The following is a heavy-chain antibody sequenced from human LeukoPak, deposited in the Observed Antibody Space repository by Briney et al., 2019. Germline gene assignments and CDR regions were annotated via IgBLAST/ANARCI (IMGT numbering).Heavy chain of an antibody. D-gene: IGHD6-19*01. V-gene: IGHV1-18*01. CDR1: GYTFTSYG. CDR3: ARDLGIAVAGTEDI. CDR2: ISAYNGNT. J-gene: IGHJ3*02. Sequence: ASVKVSCKASGYTFTSYGISWVRQAPGQGLEWMGWISAYNGNTNYAQKLQGRVTMTTDTSTSTAYMELRSLRSDDTAVYYCARDLGIAVAGTEDIWGQGTMVTVSS.